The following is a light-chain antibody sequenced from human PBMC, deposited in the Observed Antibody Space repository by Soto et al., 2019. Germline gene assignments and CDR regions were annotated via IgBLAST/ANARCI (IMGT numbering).Light chain of an antibody. J-gene: IGKJ4*01. CDR1: QSVSSRY. CDR2: GAF. Sequence: EIVLTQSPGTLSLSPGERATLSSRASQSVSSRYLAWYQQKPGQAPRLLISGAFIRATGIPDRFSGIGSGTDITLLFSRLEPEDVAVYYGQQYGPSPQQYGTSPRHTFGGATEVEFK. CDR3: QQYGPSPQQYGTSPRHT. V-gene: IGKV3-20*01.